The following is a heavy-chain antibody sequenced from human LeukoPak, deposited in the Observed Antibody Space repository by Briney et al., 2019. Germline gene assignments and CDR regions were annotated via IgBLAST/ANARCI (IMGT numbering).Heavy chain of an antibody. CDR1: GFTFSNYE. J-gene: IGHJ6*04. D-gene: IGHD3-10*02. Sequence: PEGSLRLSCAASGFTFSNYEMNWVRQAPGKGLEWVSYISSSGSTIYYADSVKGRFTISRDNAKNSLYLQMNSLRAEDTAVYYCAELGITMIGGVWGKGTTVTISS. V-gene: IGHV3-48*03. CDR2: ISSSGSTI. CDR3: AELGITMIGGV.